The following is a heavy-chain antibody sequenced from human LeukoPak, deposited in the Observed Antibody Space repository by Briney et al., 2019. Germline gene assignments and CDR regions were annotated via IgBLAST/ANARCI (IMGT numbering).Heavy chain of an antibody. CDR1: GYTFTSYG. Sequence: ASVKLSCKASGYTFTSYGISWVRHAPGQGLEWMGRISAYNGNTNYAQKPQGRVTMTTDTSTSTAYMELRSLRSDDTAVYYCARDIVYYDSLTGPDDAFDIWGQGTMVTVSS. CDR3: ARDIVYYDSLTGPDDAFDI. CDR2: ISAYNGNT. V-gene: IGHV1-18*01. D-gene: IGHD3-9*01. J-gene: IGHJ3*02.